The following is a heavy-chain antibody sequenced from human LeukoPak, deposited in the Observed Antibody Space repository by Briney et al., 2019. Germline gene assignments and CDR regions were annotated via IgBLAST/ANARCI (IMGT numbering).Heavy chain of an antibody. CDR1: GFSVSSNH. V-gene: IGHV3-53*01. CDR2: IYSGGNT. Sequence: PGGSLRLSCAASGFSVSSNHVSWVRQAPGKGLEWVSVIYSGGNTYYADSVKGRFTISKDNSKNTLYRQMNSLRAEDTAVYYCARDPPLYYWGQGTLVTVSS. CDR3: ARDPPLYY. J-gene: IGHJ4*02.